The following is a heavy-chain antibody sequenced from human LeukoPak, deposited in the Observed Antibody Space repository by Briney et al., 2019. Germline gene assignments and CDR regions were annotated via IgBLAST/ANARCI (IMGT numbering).Heavy chain of an antibody. Sequence: SETLSLTCAVYGGSFSGYYWSWIRQPPGKGLEWIGEINHSGSTNYNPSLKSRVTISVDTSKNQFSLKLSSVTAADTAVYYCARRRREVWWSLPTRNYYYYMDVWGKGTTVTISS. CDR3: ARRRREVWWSLPTRNYYYYMDV. V-gene: IGHV4-34*01. CDR2: INHSGST. D-gene: IGHD2-21*01. CDR1: GGSFSGYY. J-gene: IGHJ6*03.